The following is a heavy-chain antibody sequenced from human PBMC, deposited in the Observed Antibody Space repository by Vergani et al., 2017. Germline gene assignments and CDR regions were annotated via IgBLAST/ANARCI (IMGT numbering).Heavy chain of an antibody. J-gene: IGHJ4*02. CDR2: ISSSGSTI. Sequence: EVQLVESGGGLVKPGGSLRLSCAASGFTFSSYSMNWVRQAPGKGLEWVSYISSSGSTIYYADSVKGRFTISRDNAKNSLYLQMNSLRAEDTAVYYCAREPALRSDYGDYYTFDYWGQGTLVTVSS. D-gene: IGHD4-17*01. CDR1: GFTFSSYS. V-gene: IGHV3-21*05. CDR3: AREPALRSDYGDYYTFDY.